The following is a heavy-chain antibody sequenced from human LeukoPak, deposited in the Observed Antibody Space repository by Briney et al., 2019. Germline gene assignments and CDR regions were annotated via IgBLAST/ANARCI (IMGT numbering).Heavy chain of an antibody. D-gene: IGHD3/OR15-3a*01. J-gene: IGHJ4*02. Sequence: SETLSLTCTVSGVSISSSNSYWGWIRQPPGKGLEWIGSNYYSGNTYYTASLKSQVSISIDKPKNQFTLSLTSVTPADMALYYCAGQRGSGLFILPGGQGTLVTVSS. CDR1: GVSISSSNSY. CDR2: NYYSGNT. V-gene: IGHV4-39*01. CDR3: AGQRGSGLFILP.